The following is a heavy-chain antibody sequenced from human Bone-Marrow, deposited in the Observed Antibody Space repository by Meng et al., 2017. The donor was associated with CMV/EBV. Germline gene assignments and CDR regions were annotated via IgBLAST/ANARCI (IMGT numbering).Heavy chain of an antibody. CDR2: ISSSSSYI. V-gene: IGHV3-21*04. CDR1: GFTFSSYS. J-gene: IGHJ3*02. D-gene: IGHD4-17*01. Sequence: GESLKISCAASGFTFSSYSMNWVRQAPGKGLEWVSSISSSSSYIYYADSVKGRFTISRDNSKNTLYLQMNSLRAEDTAVYSCAKKLYGDYAFAIWGQGTMVTV. CDR3: AKKLYGDYAFAI.